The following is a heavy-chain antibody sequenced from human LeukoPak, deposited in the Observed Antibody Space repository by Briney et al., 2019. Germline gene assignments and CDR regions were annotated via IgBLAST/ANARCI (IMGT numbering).Heavy chain of an antibody. CDR2: IYYSGST. V-gene: IGHV4-39*01. CDR1: GGSISSSSYY. J-gene: IGHJ3*02. Sequence: SETLSLTCTASGGSISSSSYYWGWIRQPPGKGLEWIGSIYYSGSTYYNPSLKSRVTISVDTSKNQFSLKLSSVTAADTAVYYCASTMRPDAYCGGDCHDAFDIWGQGTMVTVSS. CDR3: ASTMRPDAYCGGDCHDAFDI. D-gene: IGHD2-21*02.